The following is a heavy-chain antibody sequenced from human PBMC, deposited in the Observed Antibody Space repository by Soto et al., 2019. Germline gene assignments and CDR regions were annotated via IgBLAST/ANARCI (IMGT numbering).Heavy chain of an antibody. Sequence: GGSLRLSCAASGFTFRNFAMNWVRQAPGKGLEWVSGISVSGGTTYYADSVRGRFTVSRDNSKNSVFLQMNSLRAEDTAVYFCAKGMYYYDSSGYRLFDYWGQGTLVTVSS. CDR2: ISVSGGTT. V-gene: IGHV3-23*01. D-gene: IGHD3-22*01. J-gene: IGHJ4*02. CDR3: AKGMYYYDSSGYRLFDY. CDR1: GFTFRNFA.